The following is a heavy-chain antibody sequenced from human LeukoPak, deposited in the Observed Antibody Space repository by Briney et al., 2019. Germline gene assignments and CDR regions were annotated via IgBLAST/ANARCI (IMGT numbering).Heavy chain of an antibody. CDR3: ARRNGQDIVPTFRRRYYFDY. CDR1: GGAFSGYY. CDR2: INHSRNT. D-gene: IGHD5-12*01. J-gene: IGHJ4*02. Sequence: SETLSLTCAVYGGAFSGYYWSWIRQSPGKGLEWIGEINHSRNTNYNPSLKSRVTISVDTSKNQFSLKLSSVTAADTAVYYCARRNGQDIVPTFRRRYYFDYWGQGTLVTVSS. V-gene: IGHV4-34*01.